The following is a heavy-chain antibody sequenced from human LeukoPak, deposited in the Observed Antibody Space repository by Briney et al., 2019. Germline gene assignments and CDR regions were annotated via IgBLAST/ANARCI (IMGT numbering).Heavy chain of an antibody. CDR1: GGTFSSYA. D-gene: IGHD1-26*01. J-gene: IGHJ5*02. V-gene: IGHV1-69*13. CDR2: IIPIFGTA. Sequence: SVNVSCKASGGTFSSYAISWVRQAPGQGLEWMGGIIPIFGTANYAQKFQGRVTITADESTSTAYMELSSLRSEDTAVYYCARKRWELLLFDPWGQGTLVTVSS. CDR3: ARKRWELLLFDP.